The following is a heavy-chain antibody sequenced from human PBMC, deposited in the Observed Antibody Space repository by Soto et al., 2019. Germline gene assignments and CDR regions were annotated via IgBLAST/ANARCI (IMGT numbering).Heavy chain of an antibody. CDR1: GFTFSSYG. J-gene: IGHJ4*02. V-gene: IGHV3-30*18. CDR3: ANSPGSSFPNY. D-gene: IGHD3-10*01. CDR2: ISYDGCNK. Sequence: PGGSLRLSCAASGFTFSSYGMHRVRQAPGKGLEWVAVISYDGCNKYYADSVKGRFTISRDNSKNTLYLQMNSLRAEDTAVYYCANSPGSSFPNYWGQGTLVTVSS.